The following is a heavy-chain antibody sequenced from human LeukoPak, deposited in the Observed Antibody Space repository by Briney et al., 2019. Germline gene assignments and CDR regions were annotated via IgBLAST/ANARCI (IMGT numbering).Heavy chain of an antibody. J-gene: IGHJ4*02. V-gene: IGHV1-69*06. D-gene: IGHD1-7*01. Sequence: SVKVSCKASGGTFSSCAISWVRQAPGQGLEWMGGIIPIFGTANYAQKFQGRVTMTEDTSTDTAYMELSSLRSEDTAVYYCATGSGLELRTAFDYWGQGTLVTVSS. CDR3: ATGSGLELRTAFDY. CDR1: GGTFSSCA. CDR2: IIPIFGTA.